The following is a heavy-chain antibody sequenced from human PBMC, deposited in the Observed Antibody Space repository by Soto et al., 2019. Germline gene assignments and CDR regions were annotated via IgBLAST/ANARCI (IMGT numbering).Heavy chain of an antibody. CDR3: ARDDLGHCSSTSCYGGWFDP. CDR2: INAGNGNT. CDR1: GYTFTSNA. D-gene: IGHD2-2*01. Sequence: GASVKVSCKASGYTFTSNAMHWARQAPGQRLEWMGWINAGNGNTKYSQKFQGRVTITRDTSASTAYMELSSLRSEDTAVYYCARDDLGHCSSTSCYGGWFDPWGQGTLVTVSS. V-gene: IGHV1-3*01. J-gene: IGHJ5*02.